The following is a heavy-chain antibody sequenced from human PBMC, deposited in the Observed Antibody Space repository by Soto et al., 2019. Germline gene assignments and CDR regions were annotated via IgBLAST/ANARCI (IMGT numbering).Heavy chain of an antibody. CDR3: VRYCGTTLCNGVATRTFDY. Sequence: EVQLVESGGALAQPGGSLRLSCAASRFTFSSYEMNWVRQAPGKGLEWVSYISSSGYTVYYADSVRGRFTISRDNTRNSLYLQMNCLRDEDTALDYCVRYCGTTLCNGVATRTFDYWGQGTLVTVSS. CDR2: ISSSGYTV. J-gene: IGHJ4*02. CDR1: RFTFSSYE. V-gene: IGHV3-48*03. D-gene: IGHD5-12*01.